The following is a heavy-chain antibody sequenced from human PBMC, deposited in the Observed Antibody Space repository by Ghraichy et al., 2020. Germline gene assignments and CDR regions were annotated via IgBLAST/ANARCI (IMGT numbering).Heavy chain of an antibody. CDR1: GGSISSSSYY. V-gene: IGHV4-39*01. D-gene: IGHD2-2*01. CDR3: ARHSSTAVGNIYYYYGMDV. J-gene: IGHJ6*04. CDR2: IYYTGST. Sequence: SETLSLTCTVSGGSISSSSYYWGWIRQPPGKGLEWIGSIYYTGSTSYNPSLKSRVTISVDTSRNQFSLKLNSVTAADTAVYYCARHSSTAVGNIYYYYGMDVWGKGTTVTVSS.